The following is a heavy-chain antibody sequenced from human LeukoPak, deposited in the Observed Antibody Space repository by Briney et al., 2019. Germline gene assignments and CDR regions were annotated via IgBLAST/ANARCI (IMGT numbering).Heavy chain of an antibody. J-gene: IGHJ3*02. V-gene: IGHV1-24*01. D-gene: IGHD3-22*01. CDR1: GYTLTELS. Sequence: ASVKVSCKVSGYTLTELSMHWVRQAPGKGLEWMGGFDPKDGETIYAQKFQGRVTMTEDTSTDTAYMELSSLRSEDTAVYYCAIASGYYSDAFDIWGQGTMVTVSS. CDR2: FDPKDGET. CDR3: AIASGYYSDAFDI.